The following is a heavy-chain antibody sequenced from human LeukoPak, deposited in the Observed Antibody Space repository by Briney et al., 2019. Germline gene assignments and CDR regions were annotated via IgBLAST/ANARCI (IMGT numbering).Heavy chain of an antibody. CDR3: ARLPSGTFDY. Sequence: SETLSLTCTVSGGSINSGTYYWGWVRQPPGKGLEWIGTIYYSGNTYYNPSLKSRVTISIDTSKNQFSLKLSSVTAADTAVYYRARLPSGTFDYWGQGTLVTVSS. D-gene: IGHD6-13*01. J-gene: IGHJ4*02. V-gene: IGHV4-39*01. CDR2: IYYSGNT. CDR1: GGSINSGTYY.